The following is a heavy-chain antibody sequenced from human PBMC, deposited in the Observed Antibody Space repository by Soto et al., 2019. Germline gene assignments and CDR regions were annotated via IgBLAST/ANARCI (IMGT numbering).Heavy chain of an antibody. Sequence: GLIQPGGSLRLSCAVSGSTXXXNYMTWVLQAPGKGLEWVSIIYTVGSIFHADSVKGRFTISRDTSKNTLYLQMKDLRGEDTAIYYCASGTGAMDVWGQGTTVVVST. V-gene: IGHV3-53*01. CDR3: ASGTGAMDV. CDR1: GSTXXXNY. CDR2: IYTVGSI. D-gene: IGHD1-1*01. J-gene: IGHJ6*01.